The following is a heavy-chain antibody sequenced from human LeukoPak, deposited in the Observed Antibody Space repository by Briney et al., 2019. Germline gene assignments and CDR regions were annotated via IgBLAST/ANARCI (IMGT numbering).Heavy chain of an antibody. CDR1: GGSISGYY. D-gene: IGHD3-22*01. CDR2: LYYNRGA. CDR3: ASGAEDYYDSRGFDY. Sequence: SETLSLTCTVSGGSISGYYWSWSRQAPGKGVEWIGNLYYNRGAWFKSSLKSRVTISVDRSKNQFSLKLSSVTAADTAVYYCASGAEDYYDSRGFDYWGQGTLVTVSS. J-gene: IGHJ4*02. V-gene: IGHV4-59*12.